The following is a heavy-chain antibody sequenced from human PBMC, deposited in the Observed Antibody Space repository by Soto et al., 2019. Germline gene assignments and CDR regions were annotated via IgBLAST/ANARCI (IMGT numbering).Heavy chain of an antibody. J-gene: IGHJ4*02. Sequence: QVQLQESGPGLVKPSETLSLTCTVSGGSISGYYWSWIRQPPGKGLEWIGYVYYSGSTNYNPSLKSRVTTSVDTSKKQFSLELNSVTAADTAVYYCARGRQWLDDWGQGTLVTVSS. D-gene: IGHD6-19*01. CDR2: VYYSGST. CDR1: GGSISGYY. V-gene: IGHV4-59*01. CDR3: ARGRQWLDD.